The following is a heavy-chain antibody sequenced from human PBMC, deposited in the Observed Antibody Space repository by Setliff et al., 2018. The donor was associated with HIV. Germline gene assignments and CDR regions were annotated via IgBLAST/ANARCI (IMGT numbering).Heavy chain of an antibody. CDR3: ARDRCNSVACYLYNWFDP. CDR1: GYTFSQYP. CDR2: INTGNGNT. V-gene: IGHV1-3*04. D-gene: IGHD2-2*01. Sequence: GASVKVSCKASGYTFSQYPIHWVRQAPGQRPEWMGWINTGNGNTKYSQKFQDRVTITRDTSASTVYMELNSLGSEDTAVYYCARDRCNSVACYLYNWFDPWGQGTLVTVSS. J-gene: IGHJ5*02.